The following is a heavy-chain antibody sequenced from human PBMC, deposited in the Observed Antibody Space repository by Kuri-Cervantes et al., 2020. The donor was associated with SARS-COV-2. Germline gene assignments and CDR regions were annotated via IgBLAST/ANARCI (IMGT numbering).Heavy chain of an antibody. CDR2: IRGNGDTT. J-gene: IGHJ1*01. CDR3: AARRWLGVPIAPVELYIHV. D-gene: IGHD6-19*01. Sequence: GGSLRLSCAASAPTSSNYAINWVRQGPGKGLEWVCEIRGNGDTTFYADSVKGRFTVSRDNPKNTLYLQMSSLRAEDTAVYYCAARRWLGVPIAPVELYIHVWGQGTLVTVSS. V-gene: IGHV3-23*01. CDR1: APTSSNYA.